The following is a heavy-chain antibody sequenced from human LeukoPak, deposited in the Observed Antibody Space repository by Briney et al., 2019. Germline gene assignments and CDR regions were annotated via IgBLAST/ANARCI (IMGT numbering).Heavy chain of an antibody. J-gene: IGHJ4*02. CDR1: GFTFSSYG. D-gene: IGHD3-3*01. CDR3: ARDGGVVITYPFDY. CDR2: IWYDGSNK. V-gene: IGHV3-33*01. Sequence: GGSLRLSCAASGFTFSSYGMHWVRQAPGKGLEWVAVIWYDGSNKYYADSVKGRFTISRDNSKNTLYLQMNSLRAEDTAVYYCARDGGVVITYPFDYWGQGTLVTASS.